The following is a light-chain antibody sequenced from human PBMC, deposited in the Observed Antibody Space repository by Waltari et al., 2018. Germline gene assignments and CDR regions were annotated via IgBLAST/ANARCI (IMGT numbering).Light chain of an antibody. J-gene: IGKJ2*01. Sequence: EIVLTQSPGTLSLSPGERATLSCRASQTFNSNYLAWYQQKPCQVPRLLIYAASKRATDIPDRFSGSGSVTDFTLTISRLEPEDFAVYYCQQYAKAPDTFGQGTRLEIK. CDR1: QTFNSNY. V-gene: IGKV3-20*01. CDR3: QQYAKAPDT. CDR2: AAS.